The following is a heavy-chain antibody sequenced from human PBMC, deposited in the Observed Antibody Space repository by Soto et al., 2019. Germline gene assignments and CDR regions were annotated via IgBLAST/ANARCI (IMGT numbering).Heavy chain of an antibody. J-gene: IGHJ4*02. Sequence: SETLSLTCTVSGGSLSSYWWSWIRQPPGKGLEWIGYIYYTGSTNYNPSLKSRVTISLDASKNQFSLNLNSATAADTAVYYCARGPGASGTYHYFFDYWGPGTLVTVSS. V-gene: IGHV4-59*01. CDR1: GGSLSSYW. D-gene: IGHD3-10*01. CDR2: IYYTGST. CDR3: ARGPGASGTYHYFFDY.